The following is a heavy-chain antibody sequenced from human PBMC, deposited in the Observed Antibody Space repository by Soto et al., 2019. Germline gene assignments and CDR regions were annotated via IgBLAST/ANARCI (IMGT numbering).Heavy chain of an antibody. V-gene: IGHV3-48*01. CDR1: GFTFSSYS. J-gene: IGHJ5*02. D-gene: IGHD3-10*01. CDR2: ISSSSSTI. CDR3: ARDLMVRGVGWFDP. Sequence: EVPLVESGGGLVQPGGSLRLSCAASGFTFSSYSMNWVRQAPGKGLEWVSYISSSSSTIYYADSVKGRFTISRDNAKNSLYLQMNSLRAEDTAVYYCARDLMVRGVGWFDPWGQGTLVTVSS.